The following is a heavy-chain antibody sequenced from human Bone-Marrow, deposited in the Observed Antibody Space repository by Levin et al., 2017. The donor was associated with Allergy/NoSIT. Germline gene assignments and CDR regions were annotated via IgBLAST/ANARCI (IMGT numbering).Heavy chain of an antibody. CDR2: IITNSGTT. Sequence: SVKVSCKAAGGIFSGFIISWVRQAPGQGPEWMGGIITNSGTTKYAEKFQGRVTITADTSTRTAYLDLSSLRGDDTAVYYCARNSRAGRGPALYWGQGTLITVSS. D-gene: IGHD2/OR15-2a*01. V-gene: IGHV1-69*06. CDR3: ARNSRAGRGPALY. J-gene: IGHJ4*02. CDR1: GGIFSGFI.